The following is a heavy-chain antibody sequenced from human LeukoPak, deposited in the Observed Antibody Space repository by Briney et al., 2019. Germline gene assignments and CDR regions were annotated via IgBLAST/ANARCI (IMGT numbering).Heavy chain of an antibody. CDR3: ARDTVDY. CDR2: INPNSGGT. V-gene: IGHV1-2*02. CDR1: GYTFPDYY. D-gene: IGHD4-17*01. Sequence: ASVKVSCKASGYTFPDYYMHWVRQAPGQGLAWMGWINPNSGGTNYAKKFQGRVTMTRETSIRTASMELTRLTSNDTAVYYCARDTVDYWGQGTLVTVSS. J-gene: IGHJ4*02.